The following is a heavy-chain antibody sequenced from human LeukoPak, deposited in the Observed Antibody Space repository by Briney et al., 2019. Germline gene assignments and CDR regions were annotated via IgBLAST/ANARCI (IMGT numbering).Heavy chain of an antibody. CDR2: ISGNGGRT. CDR3: AKDPNGDYVGTFDM. J-gene: IGHJ3*02. CDR1: GFTFNIYG. V-gene: IGHV3-23*01. D-gene: IGHD4-17*01. Sequence: PGGSLRLSCAAPGFTFNIYGMSWVRQAPGKGLEWVSFISGNGGRTDYAESVKGRFTISRDNSKKMVYLQMNSLRDEDTATYYCAKDPNGDYVGTFDMWGQGTMVTVSS.